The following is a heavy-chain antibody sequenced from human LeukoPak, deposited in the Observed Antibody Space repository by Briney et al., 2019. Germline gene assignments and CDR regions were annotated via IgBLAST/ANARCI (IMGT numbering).Heavy chain of an antibody. D-gene: IGHD3-22*01. V-gene: IGHV4-39*01. CDR2: IYYSGST. J-gene: IGHJ3*01. Sequence: SETLSLTCTVSGGSISSSSYYWGWIRQPPGKGLEWIGSIYYSGSTYYNPSLKSRVTISVDTSKNQFSLKLSSVTAADMAVYYCARRRPNLYYYDSSGYYDVWGQGTMVTVSS. CDR1: GGSISSSSYY. CDR3: ARRRPNLYYYDSSGYYDV.